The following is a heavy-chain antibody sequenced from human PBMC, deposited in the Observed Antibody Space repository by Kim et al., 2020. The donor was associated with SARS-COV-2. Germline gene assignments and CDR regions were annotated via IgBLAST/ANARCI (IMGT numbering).Heavy chain of an antibody. CDR2: SRNKDQSHTT. Sequence: GGSLRLSCAASGFIFSDHYMDWVCQAPGKGLEWVARSRNKDQSHTTEYAAAVKGRFTISRDDSKTSLYLQMSSLKTEDTAVYYCTRWGEGSFADYWGQGTMVTVSS. V-gene: IGHV3-72*01. CDR3: TRWGEGSFADY. D-gene: IGHD1-26*01. CDR1: GFIFSDHY. J-gene: IGHJ4*02.